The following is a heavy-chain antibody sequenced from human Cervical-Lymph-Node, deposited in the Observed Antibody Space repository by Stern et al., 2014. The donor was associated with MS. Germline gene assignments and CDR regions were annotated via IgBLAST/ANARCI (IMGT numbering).Heavy chain of an antibody. CDR3: AHGLEIRLWAAY. V-gene: IGHV2-5*02. Sequence: QITLKESGPTLVKPTQTLTLTCTFSGFSLSTSGVGVGWIRQPPGKALEWLALIYCDADKCYSPSLKSRLTITKDTAKNQVVLTMTNMDPVDTATYYCAHGLEIRLWAAYWGQGTLVTVSS. CDR1: GFSLSTSGVG. D-gene: IGHD5-18*01. CDR2: IYCDADK. J-gene: IGHJ4*02.